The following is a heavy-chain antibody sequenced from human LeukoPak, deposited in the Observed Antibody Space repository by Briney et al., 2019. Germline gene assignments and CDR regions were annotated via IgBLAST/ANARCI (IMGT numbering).Heavy chain of an antibody. Sequence: ESGPTLVKPAQTLTLTCSFSGFSLSTSGVGVGWLRQPPGRALEWLALIFWNDDKHYSPSLRSRLTIIKDASKNQVVLTMTNMAPXXXXXXXXXXXXXYGGSYRGVAYWGQGTLVTVSS. CDR2: IFWNDDK. CDR1: GFSLSTSGVG. CDR3: XXXXXYGGSYRGVAY. J-gene: IGHJ4*02. V-gene: IGHV2-5*01. D-gene: IGHD3-22*01.